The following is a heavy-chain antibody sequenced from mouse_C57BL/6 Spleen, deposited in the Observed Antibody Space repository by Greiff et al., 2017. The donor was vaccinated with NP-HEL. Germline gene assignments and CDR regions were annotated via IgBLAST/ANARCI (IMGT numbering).Heavy chain of an antibody. D-gene: IGHD4-1*01. CDR3: ARTGTGTDYAMDY. V-gene: IGHV1-61*01. Sequence: QVQLQQPGAELVRPGSSVKLSCKASGYTFTSYWMDWVKQRPGQGLEWIGNIYPSDSETHYNQKFKDKATLTVDKSSSTAYMQLSSLTSEDSAVYYCARTGTGTDYAMDYWGQGTSVTVSS. CDR1: GYTFTSYW. CDR2: IYPSDSET. J-gene: IGHJ4*01.